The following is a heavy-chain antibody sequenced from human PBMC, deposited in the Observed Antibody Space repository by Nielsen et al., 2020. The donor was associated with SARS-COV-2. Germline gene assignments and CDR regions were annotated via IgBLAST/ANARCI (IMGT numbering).Heavy chain of an antibody. Sequence: ASVKVSCKGSGFTFSRHDHGITWVRQAPGQGLEWMGWVSAYNGNTNNAQKFQGRVTMTIDTSTSTAYVELRSLRSADTAVYYCATGLGSGYYNYWGQGSLVTVSS. CDR1: GFTFSRHD. V-gene: IGHV1-18*04. CDR2: VSAYNGNT. J-gene: IGHJ4*02. D-gene: IGHD6-25*01. CDR3: ATGLGSGYYNY.